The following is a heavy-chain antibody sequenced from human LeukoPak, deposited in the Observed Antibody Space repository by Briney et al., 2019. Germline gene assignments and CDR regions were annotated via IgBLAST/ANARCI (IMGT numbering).Heavy chain of an antibody. V-gene: IGHV4-59*01. D-gene: IGHD2/OR15-2a*01. CDR1: GGSISSYC. CDR2: IYYSGST. J-gene: IGHJ4*02. Sequence: SETLSLTCTVSGGSISSYCWSWIRQPPGKGLEWIGYIYYSGSTNYNPSLKSRVTISVDTSKNQFSLKLSSVTAEDTAVYYCARETSMGSGFDYWGQGTLVTVSS. CDR3: ARETSMGSGFDY.